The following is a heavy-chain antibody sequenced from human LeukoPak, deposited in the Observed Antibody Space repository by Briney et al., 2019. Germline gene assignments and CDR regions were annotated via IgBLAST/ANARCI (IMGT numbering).Heavy chain of an antibody. J-gene: IGHJ4*02. CDR3: ARESQNFDY. CDR2: IKQDGSET. V-gene: IGHV3-7*01. CDR1: GFTFSSYW. Sequence: GSLRLSCAASGFTFSSYWMSLVRQAPGKGLEWVANIKQDGSETCYVASVKGRFTISRDNAKNALYLQMNSLRAEDTAVCYCARESQNFDYWGQGTLVTVSS.